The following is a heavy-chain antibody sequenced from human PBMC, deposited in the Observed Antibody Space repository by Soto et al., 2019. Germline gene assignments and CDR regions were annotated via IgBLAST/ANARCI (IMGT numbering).Heavy chain of an antibody. J-gene: IGHJ6*02. V-gene: IGHV3-30*18. CDR3: AKPLNRGTYYNYYYGMDV. CDR2: ISHDGSNK. Sequence: QVQLVESGGGVVQPGRSLRLSCAASGFTFRSYGMHWVRQAPGKGLEWVAVISHDGSNKNYADSVKGRFTISRDNFKNTLSLQMNSLRTEDTALYYCAKPLNRGTYYNYYYGMDVWGQGTTVTVSS. D-gene: IGHD1-1*01. CDR1: GFTFRSYG.